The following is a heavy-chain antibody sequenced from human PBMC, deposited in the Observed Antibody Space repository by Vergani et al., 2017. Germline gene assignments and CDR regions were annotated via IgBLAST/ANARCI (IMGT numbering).Heavy chain of an antibody. Sequence: QVQLVQSGAEVKKPGASVKVSCKASGYTFTSYYMHWVRQAPGQGLEWMGIINPSGGSTSYAQKFQGRVTMTRDTSTSTVYMELSSLRSEDTAVYYCARGGRDFWSGYYMDGGQYWFDPWGQGTLVTVSS. J-gene: IGHJ5*02. CDR1: GYTFTSYY. CDR3: ARGGRDFWSGYYMDGGQYWFDP. CDR2: INPSGGST. D-gene: IGHD3-3*01. V-gene: IGHV1-46*01.